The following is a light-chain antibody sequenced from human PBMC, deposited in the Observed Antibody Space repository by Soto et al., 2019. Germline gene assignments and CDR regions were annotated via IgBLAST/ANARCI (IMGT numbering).Light chain of an antibody. J-gene: IGLJ1*01. CDR3: CSYAGSSTFYYG. CDR1: SSDVGSYNL. CDR2: EGS. Sequence: QSALTQPASVSGSPGQSITMSCTGTSSDVGSYNLVSWYQQHPGKAPKLMIYEGSKRPSGVSNRFSGSKSGNTASLTISGLQAEDEADYYCCSYAGSSTFYYGFGTGTKVTVL. V-gene: IGLV2-23*03.